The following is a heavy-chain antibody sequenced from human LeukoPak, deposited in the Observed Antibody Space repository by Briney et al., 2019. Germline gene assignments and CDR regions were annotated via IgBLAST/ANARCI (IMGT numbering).Heavy chain of an antibody. CDR2: INPNSGGT. V-gene: IGHV1-2*02. Sequence: ASVKVSCKASGYTFTGYYMHWVRQAPGQRLEWMGWINPNSGGTNYAQKFQGRVTMTRDTSISTAYMELSRLRSDDTAVYYCARDSVSSSYGYSYWGQGTLVTVSS. D-gene: IGHD5-18*01. J-gene: IGHJ4*02. CDR1: GYTFTGYY. CDR3: ARDSVSSSYGYSY.